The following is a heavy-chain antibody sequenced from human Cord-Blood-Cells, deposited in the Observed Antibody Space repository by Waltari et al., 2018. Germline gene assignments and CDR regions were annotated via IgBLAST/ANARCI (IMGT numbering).Heavy chain of an antibody. V-gene: IGHV3-21*01. CDR1: GFTFSSYS. J-gene: IGHJ4*02. CDR2: SSSSSSYI. D-gene: IGHD3-10*01. CDR3: ARVFYGSGIFDY. Sequence: EVQLVESGGGMVKPGGSLRLSCAASGFTFSSYSMSWVRQAPGKGLEWVSSSSSSSSYIYYADSVKGRFTISRDNAKNSLYLQMNSLRAEDTAVYYCARVFYGSGIFDYWGQGTLVTVSS.